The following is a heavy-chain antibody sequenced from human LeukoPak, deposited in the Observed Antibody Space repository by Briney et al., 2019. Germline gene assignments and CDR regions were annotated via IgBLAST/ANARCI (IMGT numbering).Heavy chain of an antibody. J-gene: IGHJ4*02. CDR2: INPSAGST. D-gene: IGHD6-19*01. CDR1: GYTFSSYY. Sequence: ASVKVSCKASGYTFSSYYMHWVRQAPGEGLEWMGIINPSAGSTSYAQKFQGRVTVTTDTPTSTVYMEVSSLRSEDTAVYYCAKPLRGWYDFDYWGQGTLVTVSS. CDR3: AKPLRGWYDFDY. V-gene: IGHV1-46*01.